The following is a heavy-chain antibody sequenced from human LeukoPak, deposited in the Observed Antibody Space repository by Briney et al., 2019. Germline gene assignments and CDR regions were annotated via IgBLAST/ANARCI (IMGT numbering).Heavy chain of an antibody. CDR1: GDSITDDY. D-gene: IGHD3-3*02. V-gene: IGHV4-4*07. CDR2: IHSGGTT. Sequence: SETLSLTCTVSGDSITDDYYTWVRQPAGKGLEWIGRIHSGGTTNYNPSLMSRVTLSIDKSKKYISLILTSVTAADTALYYCARDNGSGYTKGYEHYYYYLDVWGKGTTVTVSS. J-gene: IGHJ6*03. CDR3: ARDNGSGYTKGYEHYYYYLDV.